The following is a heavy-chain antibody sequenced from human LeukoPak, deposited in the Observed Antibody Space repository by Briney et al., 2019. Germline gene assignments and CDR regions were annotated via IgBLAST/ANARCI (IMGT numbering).Heavy chain of an antibody. J-gene: IGHJ3*02. CDR1: GFTFGDYA. CDR2: IRSKAYGGTT. CDR3: TTEIRFLEWLLSGLDAFDI. Sequence: GGSLRLSCTTSGFTFGDYAMSWVRQAPGKGLQWVGFIRSKAYGGTTEYAASVKGRFTISRDDSKSIAYLEMRSLKTEDTTIYYCTTEIRFLEWLLSGLDAFDIWGQGTMVTVSS. D-gene: IGHD3-3*01. V-gene: IGHV3-49*04.